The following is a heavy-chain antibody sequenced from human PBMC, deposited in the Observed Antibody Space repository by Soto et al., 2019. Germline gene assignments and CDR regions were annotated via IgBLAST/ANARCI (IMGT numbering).Heavy chain of an antibody. Sequence: SETLSLTCTVSGGSISSYYWSWIRQPPGKGLEWIGYIYYSGSTNYNPSLKSRVTISVDTSKNQFSLKLSSVTAADTAVYYCARELPPDPYYYDGMPFDYWGQGTLVTVSS. V-gene: IGHV4-59*01. CDR1: GGSISSYY. J-gene: IGHJ4*02. D-gene: IGHD3-22*01. CDR3: ARELPPDPYYYDGMPFDY. CDR2: IYYSGST.